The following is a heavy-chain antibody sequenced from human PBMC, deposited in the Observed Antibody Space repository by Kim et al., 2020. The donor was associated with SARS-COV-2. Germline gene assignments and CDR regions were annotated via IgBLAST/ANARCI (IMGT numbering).Heavy chain of an antibody. CDR3: AREGGRGIAARNYYGMDV. D-gene: IGHD6-6*01. Sequence: SVKVSCKASGGTFSSYAISWARQAPGQGLEWMGGIIPIFGTANYAQKFQGRVTITADESTSTAYMELSSLRSEDTAVYYCAREGGRGIAARNYYGMDVWGQGTTVTVSS. V-gene: IGHV1-69*13. J-gene: IGHJ6*02. CDR2: IIPIFGTA. CDR1: GGTFSSYA.